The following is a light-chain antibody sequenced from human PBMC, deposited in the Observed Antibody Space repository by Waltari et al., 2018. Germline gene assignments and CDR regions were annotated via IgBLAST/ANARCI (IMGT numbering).Light chain of an antibody. J-gene: IGLJ3*02. CDR1: ISNIGNNG. CDR2: YDD. Sequence: QSVLTQPPSVSEAPRQRVTISCSGSISNIGNNGVNWYQQVPGKAPKLLIYYDDLLPSGVSDRFSGCKSGTSASLAISGLQFEDEAEYFCAAWDDSLNGRVFGGGTKLTVL. CDR3: AAWDDSLNGRV. V-gene: IGLV1-36*01.